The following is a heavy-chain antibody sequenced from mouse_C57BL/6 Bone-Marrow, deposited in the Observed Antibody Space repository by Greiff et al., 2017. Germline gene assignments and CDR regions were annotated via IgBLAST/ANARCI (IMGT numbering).Heavy chain of an antibody. CDR3: ARDSRTVEAMDY. CDR1: GFTFSSYA. J-gene: IGHJ4*01. Sequence: EVKLVESGGGLVKPGGSLKLSCAASGFTFSSYAMSWVRQTPEKRLEWVATISDGGSYTYYPDNVKGRFTISRDNAKNNLYLQMSHLKSEDTAMYYCARDSRTVEAMDYWGQGTSVTVSS. CDR2: ISDGGSYT. D-gene: IGHD1-1*01. V-gene: IGHV5-4*01.